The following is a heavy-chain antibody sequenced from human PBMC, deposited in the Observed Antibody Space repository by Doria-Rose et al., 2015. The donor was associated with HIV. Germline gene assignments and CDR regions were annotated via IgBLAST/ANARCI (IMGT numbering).Heavy chain of an antibody. CDR1: GFTFSTYR. CDR2: IKQDGSEK. Sequence: SCAASGFTFSTYRMHWVRQAPGKGLEWVANIKQDGSEKSYVDSVEGRFTISRDDAKNSLHLQMNSLRAEDTAVYYCARGSYGAFDIWGQGTMITVSS. D-gene: IGHD3-10*01. J-gene: IGHJ3*02. V-gene: IGHV3-7*01. CDR3: ARGSYGAFDI.